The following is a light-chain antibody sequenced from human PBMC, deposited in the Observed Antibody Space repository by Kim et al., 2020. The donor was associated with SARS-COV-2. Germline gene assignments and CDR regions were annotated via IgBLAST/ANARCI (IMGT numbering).Light chain of an antibody. CDR1: SSNIGSNY. J-gene: IGLJ3*02. CDR2: RNN. V-gene: IGLV1-47*01. CDR3: AAWDDSLSGNWV. Sequence: QRVTISCSGSSSNIGSNYVYWYQQYPGTAPKLLIYRNNQRPSGVPDRFSGSKSGTSASLAISGLRSADEADYYCAAWDDSLSGNWVFGGGTQLTVL.